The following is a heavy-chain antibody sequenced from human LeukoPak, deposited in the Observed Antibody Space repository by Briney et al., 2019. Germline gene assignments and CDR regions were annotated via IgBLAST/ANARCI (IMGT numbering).Heavy chain of an antibody. J-gene: IGHJ4*02. CDR2: ISGSGGGT. CDR1: GFTFNRYA. CDR3: AKDLGRYRNNYFDY. D-gene: IGHD1-26*01. V-gene: IGHV3-23*01. Sequence: RGSLRLSCAASGFTFNRYAMSWVRQAPEKGLEWVATISGSGGGTYYADSVKGRFTISRDDSKNTLYLQMNSLRAEDTAVYYCAKDLGRYRNNYFDYWGQGTLVTVSS.